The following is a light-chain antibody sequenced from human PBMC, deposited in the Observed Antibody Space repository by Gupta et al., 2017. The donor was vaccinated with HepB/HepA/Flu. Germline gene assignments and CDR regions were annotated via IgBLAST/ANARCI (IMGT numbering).Light chain of an antibody. CDR2: GAS. J-gene: IGKJ2*01. Sequence: EILLTQSPGTLSLSPGERATLSCRASQSVSSSYLAWYQQKPGQAPRLLVYGASNRATGIPDRFRSSASGTDLNLTISRLEPEDFALYYCQQCGTPPYTFGQGTKVEIK. CDR3: QQCGTPPYT. V-gene: IGKV3-20*01. CDR1: QSVSSSY.